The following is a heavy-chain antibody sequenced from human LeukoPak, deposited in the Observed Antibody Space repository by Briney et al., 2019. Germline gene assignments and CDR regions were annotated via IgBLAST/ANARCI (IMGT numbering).Heavy chain of an antibody. J-gene: IGHJ3*02. V-gene: IGHV3-7*01. Sequence: QTGGSLRLSCAASGFTFSSYWMSWVRQAPGKGLEWVANIKQDGSEKYYVDSVKGRFTISRDNAKNSLYLQMNSLRAEDTAVYYCASYGDYGGWAFDIWGQGTMVTVSS. CDR3: ASYGDYGGWAFDI. CDR2: IKQDGSEK. CDR1: GFTFSSYW. D-gene: IGHD4-17*01.